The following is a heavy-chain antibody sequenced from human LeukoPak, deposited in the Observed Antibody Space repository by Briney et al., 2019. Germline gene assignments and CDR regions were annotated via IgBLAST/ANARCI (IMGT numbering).Heavy chain of an antibody. Sequence: ASVKVSCKASGYTFTGYYMHWVRQAPGQGLEWMGRINPNSGGTNYAQKFQGRATMTRDTSTSTVYMELSSLRSEDTAVYYCARAMGSASSSWYVTVVDDAFDIWGQGTMVTVSS. V-gene: IGHV1-2*06. CDR1: GYTFTGYY. J-gene: IGHJ3*02. CDR2: INPNSGGT. D-gene: IGHD6-13*01. CDR3: ARAMGSASSSWYVTVVDDAFDI.